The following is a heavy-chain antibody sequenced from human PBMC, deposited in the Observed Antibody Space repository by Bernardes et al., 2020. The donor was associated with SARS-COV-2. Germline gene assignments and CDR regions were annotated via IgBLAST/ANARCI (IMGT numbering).Heavy chain of an antibody. Sequence: GGSLRLSCAASGFTFSNAWMNWVRQAPGKGLEWVGRIKSKTDGGTRDYAAPVKGRFTISRDDSKNTLYLQMNSLKTEDTAVYYCTTGNSSWYRYYYYGMDVWGQGTTVTVSS. CDR1: GFTFSNAW. J-gene: IGHJ6*02. CDR2: IKSKTDGGTR. V-gene: IGHV3-15*07. CDR3: TTGNSSWYRYYYYGMDV. D-gene: IGHD6-13*01.